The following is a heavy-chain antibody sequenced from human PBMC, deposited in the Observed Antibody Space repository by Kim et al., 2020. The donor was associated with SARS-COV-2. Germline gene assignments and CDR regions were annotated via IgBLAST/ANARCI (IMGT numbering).Heavy chain of an antibody. D-gene: IGHD2-2*01. CDR2: IYSGGST. J-gene: IGHJ6*02. CDR3: ARGGGLEDIVVVPAAPRPYYYGMDV. CDR1: GFTVSSNY. V-gene: IGHV3-66*02. Sequence: GGSLRLSCAASGFTVSSNYMSWVRQAPGKGLEWVSVIYSGGSTYYADSVKGRFTISRDNSKNTLYLQMNSLRAEDTAVYYCARGGGLEDIVVVPAAPRPYYYGMDVWGQGTTVTVSS.